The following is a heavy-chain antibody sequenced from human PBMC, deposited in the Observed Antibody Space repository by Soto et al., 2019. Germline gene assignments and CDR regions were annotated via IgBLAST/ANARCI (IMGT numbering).Heavy chain of an antibody. CDR2: IGTAGDT. CDR3: AKSQEVGAHFFDS. V-gene: IGHV3-13*01. D-gene: IGHD2-15*01. Sequence: EVQLVESGGNLVQPGGSLRLSCEASGFTFSGLDMHWVRQPPGKGLEWVSSIGTAGDTYYAVSVKGRFTISRDNAKNSLSLQMNGLRAGDMAVYFCAKSQEVGAHFFDSWGQGTQVTVSS. J-gene: IGHJ4*02. CDR1: GFTFSGLD.